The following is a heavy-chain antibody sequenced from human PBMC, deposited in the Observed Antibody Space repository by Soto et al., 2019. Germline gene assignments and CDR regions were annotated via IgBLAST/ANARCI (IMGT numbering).Heavy chain of an antibody. CDR2: INPDGGGT. Sequence: QVQLVQSGAEVKKPGASVKVSCKASGYTFTSYYMHWVRLAPGQGLEWMGIINPDGGGTSYAQQFQGRVIMTRDTSTSTVYMAMSSLRSEDPAVYYCAVGGNYLSMDVWGQGPTVTVSS. J-gene: IGHJ6*02. CDR1: GYTFTSYY. CDR3: AVGGNYLSMDV. D-gene: IGHD4-4*01. V-gene: IGHV1-46*01.